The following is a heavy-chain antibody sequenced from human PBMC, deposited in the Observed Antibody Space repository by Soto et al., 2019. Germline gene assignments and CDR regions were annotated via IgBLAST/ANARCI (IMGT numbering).Heavy chain of an antibody. CDR1: GFTFSGSA. CDR2: IRSKANSYAT. Sequence: GGSLRLSCAASGFTFSGSAMHWVRQASGKGLEWVGRIRSKANSYATAYAASVKGRFTISRDDSKNTAYLQMNSLKTEDTAVYYCTRHDGSRRDFDYWGQGTLVTVSS. CDR3: TRHDGSRRDFDY. D-gene: IGHD2-15*01. V-gene: IGHV3-73*01. J-gene: IGHJ4*02.